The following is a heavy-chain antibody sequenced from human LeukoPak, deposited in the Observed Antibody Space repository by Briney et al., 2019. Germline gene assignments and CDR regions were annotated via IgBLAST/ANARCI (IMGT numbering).Heavy chain of an antibody. CDR1: GGSISSYY. CDR3: ARRRYFDL. Sequence: SETQSLTCTVSGGSISSYYWSWIRQPPGKGLEWIGYIYTSGSTNYNPSLKSRVTISVDTSKNQFSLRLSSVTAADTAVYYCARRRYFDLWGRGTLVTVSS. CDR2: IYTSGST. V-gene: IGHV4-4*09. J-gene: IGHJ2*01.